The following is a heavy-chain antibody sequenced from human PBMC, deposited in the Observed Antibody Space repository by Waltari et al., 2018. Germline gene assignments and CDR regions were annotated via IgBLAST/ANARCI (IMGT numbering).Heavy chain of an antibody. CDR1: GFSFVCPA. Sequence: EAQLLESGGGLVQPGESLCLSCAAVGFSFVCPAMGWVRPGPGEGLEWISVITRSGDILFNADSVKGRFIISRDNSKKTLHLQMSSLSAEDTGMYYCATSFAHSGTGYADFAFWGQGTLVAVSS. D-gene: IGHD1-26*01. J-gene: IGHJ4*02. CDR2: ITRSGDIL. V-gene: IGHV3-23*01. CDR3: ATSFAHSGTGYADFAF.